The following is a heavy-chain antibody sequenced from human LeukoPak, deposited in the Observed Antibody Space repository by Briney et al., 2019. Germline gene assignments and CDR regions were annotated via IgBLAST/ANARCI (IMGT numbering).Heavy chain of an antibody. Sequence: SETLSLTCTVSSGSISSGNYYWSWIRQPAGKGLEWIGRIYTSGSTNYNPSLKSRVTISVDTSKNQFSLNLSSVTAADTAVYYCARGYCSGVGCYGLVAFDIWGQGTMVTVSS. CDR3: ARGYCSGVGCYGLVAFDI. V-gene: IGHV4-61*02. CDR2: IYTSGST. CDR1: SGSISSGNYY. J-gene: IGHJ3*02. D-gene: IGHD2-15*01.